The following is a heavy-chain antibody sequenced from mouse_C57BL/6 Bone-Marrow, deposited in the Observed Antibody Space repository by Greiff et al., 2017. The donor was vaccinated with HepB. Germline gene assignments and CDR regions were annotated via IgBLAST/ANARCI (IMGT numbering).Heavy chain of an antibody. CDR1: GYTFTSYW. J-gene: IGHJ1*03. Sequence: QVHVKQPGAELVKPGASVKLSCKASGYTFTSYWMHWVKQRPGQGLEWIGMIHPNSGSTNYNEKFKSKATLTVDKSSSTAYMQLSSLTSEDSAVYYCVGEDYDGYFDVWGTGTTVTVSS. V-gene: IGHV1-64*01. CDR3: VGEDYDGYFDV. CDR2: IHPNSGST. D-gene: IGHD2-4*01.